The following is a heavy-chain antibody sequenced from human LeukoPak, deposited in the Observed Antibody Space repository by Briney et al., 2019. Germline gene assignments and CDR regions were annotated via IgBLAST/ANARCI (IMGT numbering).Heavy chain of an antibody. Sequence: GGSLRLSCAASGFSFEDYGMSWVRQAPGMGLEWFSYINWNGGRTGYADSVKGRFTISRDNAKDSLYLQMNSLRAEDTAFYFCARTGTSVPDRFDPWGQGTLVTVSS. J-gene: IGHJ5*02. V-gene: IGHV3-20*04. CDR3: ARTGTSVPDRFDP. D-gene: IGHD1-1*01. CDR1: GFSFEDYG. CDR2: INWNGGRT.